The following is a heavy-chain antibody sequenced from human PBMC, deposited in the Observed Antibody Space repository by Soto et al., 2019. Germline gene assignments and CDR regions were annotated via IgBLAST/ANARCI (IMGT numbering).Heavy chain of an antibody. Sequence: QVQLQESGPGLVKPSETLSLTCSVSGGSVSGDKNYWSWIRQSPGKGLEWIGFISYSGATIYNPSLKSRLTISVDRSKNQFSLRLSSVTASETALYYCATSPRFAFDFWGQGTTVIVSS. CDR1: GGSVSGDKNY. CDR3: ATSPRFAFDF. D-gene: IGHD3-16*01. CDR2: ISYSGAT. V-gene: IGHV4-61*01. J-gene: IGHJ3*01.